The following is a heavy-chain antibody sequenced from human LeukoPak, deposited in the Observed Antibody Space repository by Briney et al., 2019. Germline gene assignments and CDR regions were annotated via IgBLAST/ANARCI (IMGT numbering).Heavy chain of an antibody. CDR3: ARGIRAGYYYYMDV. CDR2: IYTSGST. Sequence: SETLSLTCTVSGGSISSYYWSWIRQPAGKGLQWIGRIYTSGSTNYNPSLKSRVTMSVDTSKNQFSLKLSSVTAADTAVYYCARGIRAGYYYYMDVWGKGTTVTVSS. D-gene: IGHD5-18*01. V-gene: IGHV4-4*07. CDR1: GGSISSYY. J-gene: IGHJ6*03.